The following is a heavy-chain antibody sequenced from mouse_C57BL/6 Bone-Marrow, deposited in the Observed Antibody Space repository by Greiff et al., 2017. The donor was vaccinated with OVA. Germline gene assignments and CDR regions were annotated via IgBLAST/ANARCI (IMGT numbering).Heavy chain of an antibody. Sequence: VQLQQSGAELARPGASVKLSCKASGYTFTSYGISWVKQRTGQGLEWIGEIYPRSGNTYYNEKFKGKATLTADKSSSTAYMELRSLTSEDSAVYFCARRSNYGYYFDYWGQGTTLTVSS. V-gene: IGHV1-81*01. D-gene: IGHD2-5*01. J-gene: IGHJ2*01. CDR3: ARRSNYGYYFDY. CDR2: IYPRSGNT. CDR1: GYTFTSYG.